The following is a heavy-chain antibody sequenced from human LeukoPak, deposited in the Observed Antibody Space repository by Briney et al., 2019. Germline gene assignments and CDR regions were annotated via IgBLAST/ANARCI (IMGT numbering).Heavy chain of an antibody. D-gene: IGHD3-9*01. CDR2: IYHSGST. V-gene: IGHV4-4*02. CDR3: ARRANYDILTGYYPLDY. Sequence: SGTLSLTCAVSGGSISSSNWWSWVRQPPGKGLEWIGEIYHSGSTNYNPSLKSRVTISVDKSKNQFSLELSSVTAADTAVYYCARRANYDILTGYYPLDYWGQGTLVTVSS. J-gene: IGHJ4*02. CDR1: GGSISSSNW.